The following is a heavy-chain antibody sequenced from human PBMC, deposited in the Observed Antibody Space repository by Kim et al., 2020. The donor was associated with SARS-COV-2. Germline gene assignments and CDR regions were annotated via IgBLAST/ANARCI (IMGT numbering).Heavy chain of an antibody. Sequence: KVQGRVTITADESTSTAYMELSSLRSEDTAVYYCARDLTTSGWYGNWFDPWGQGTLVTVSS. D-gene: IGHD6-19*01. CDR3: ARDLTTSGWYGNWFDP. V-gene: IGHV1-69*01. J-gene: IGHJ5*02.